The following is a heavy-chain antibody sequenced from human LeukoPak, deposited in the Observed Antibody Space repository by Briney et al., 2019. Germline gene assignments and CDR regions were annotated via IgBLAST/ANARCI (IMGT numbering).Heavy chain of an antibody. CDR3: AKDRKIRGVTAFDY. V-gene: IGHV3-23*01. Sequence: PGGSLRLSCAASGFTFGSYAMSWVRQAPGKGLEWVSGIGGSDGSTFYADSVKGRFTISRDNSKNTLFLQMNSLRAEDTAVYYCAKDRKIRGVTAFDYWGQGTLVTVSS. D-gene: IGHD3-10*01. CDR1: GFTFGSYA. J-gene: IGHJ4*02. CDR2: IGGSDGST.